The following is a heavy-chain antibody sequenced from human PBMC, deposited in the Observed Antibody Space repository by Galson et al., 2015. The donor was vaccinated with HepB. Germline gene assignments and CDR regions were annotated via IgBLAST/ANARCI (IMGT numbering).Heavy chain of an antibody. D-gene: IGHD6-19*01. CDR3: AKERDSRGYFDF. J-gene: IGHJ4*02. CDR2: VSGSGGST. Sequence: SLRLSCAASGFTFSSYAMTWVRQAPGKGLEWVSAVSGSGGSTYYADSVKGRFTISRDNSKNTLYLQMNSLRAEDTAVYYCAKERDSRGYFDFWGQGTLVTVSS. CDR1: GFTFSSYA. V-gene: IGHV3-23*01.